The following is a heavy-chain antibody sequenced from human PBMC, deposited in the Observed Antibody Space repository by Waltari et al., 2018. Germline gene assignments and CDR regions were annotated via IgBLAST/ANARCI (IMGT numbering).Heavy chain of an antibody. Sequence: EVQLVESGGGLVQPGGSLRLSCAASGFTFSSYSMNWVRQAPGKGLEWVSYISSSSRTIYYADSVKGRFTISRDNAKNSLYLQMNSLRAEDTAVYYCARAIAAAGPGVDYWGQGTLVTVSS. CDR3: ARAIAAAGPGVDY. CDR2: ISSSSRTI. D-gene: IGHD6-13*01. J-gene: IGHJ4*02. V-gene: IGHV3-48*04. CDR1: GFTFSSYS.